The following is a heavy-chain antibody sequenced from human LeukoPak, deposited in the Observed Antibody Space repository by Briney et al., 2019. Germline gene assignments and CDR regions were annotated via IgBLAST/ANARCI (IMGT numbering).Heavy chain of an antibody. Sequence: GGSLRLSCAASGFVFSNNWMYWVRQAPGRGLVWVSRINSDGRSIGYADFVKGRFTISRDNAKNTLFLQMNSLTVEDTAIYYCGEDLSWGSTDYWGQGTLVTVSS. J-gene: IGHJ4*02. CDR2: INSDGRSI. D-gene: IGHD3-16*01. V-gene: IGHV3-74*01. CDR3: GEDLSWGSTDY. CDR1: GFVFSNNW.